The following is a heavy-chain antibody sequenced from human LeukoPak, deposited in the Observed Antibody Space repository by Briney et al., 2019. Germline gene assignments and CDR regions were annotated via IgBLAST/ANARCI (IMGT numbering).Heavy chain of an antibody. D-gene: IGHD1-26*01. CDR1: GFTFSSYA. J-gene: IGHJ3*02. Sequence: GGSLRLSCAASGFTFSSYAMHWVRQAPGKGLEWVAVISYDGSNKYYADSVKGRFTISRDNSKNTLYLQMNSLRAEDTAVYYCARGRGIVGATTGAFDIWGQGTMVTVSS. V-gene: IGHV3-30-3*01. CDR2: ISYDGSNK. CDR3: ARGRGIVGATTGAFDI.